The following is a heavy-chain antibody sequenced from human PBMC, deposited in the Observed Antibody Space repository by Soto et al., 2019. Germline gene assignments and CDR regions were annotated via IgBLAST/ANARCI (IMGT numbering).Heavy chain of an antibody. J-gene: IGHJ4*02. CDR1: GGSISGGDYY. D-gene: IGHD5-18*01. CDR3: ARGMQLGQLDY. CDR2: IQYSGST. Sequence: PSETLSLTCTVSGGSISGGDYYWSWIRQPPGKGLEWIGYIQYSGSTYYIPSLKSRVIISVDTSKNQFSLRLSSVTATDTAVYYCARGMQLGQLDYWGQGTLVTVSS. V-gene: IGHV4-30-4*01.